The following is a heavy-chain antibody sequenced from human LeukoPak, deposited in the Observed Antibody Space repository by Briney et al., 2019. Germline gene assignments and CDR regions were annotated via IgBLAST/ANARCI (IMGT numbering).Heavy chain of an antibody. Sequence: SETLSLTCTVSGGSISSYYWSWIRQPAGKGLEWIGRIYTSGSTNYNPSLKSRVTMSVDTSKNQFSLKLSSVTAADTAVYYCARALIAAADKNWFDPWGQGTLVAVSS. J-gene: IGHJ5*02. CDR3: ARALIAAADKNWFDP. CDR2: IYTSGST. CDR1: GGSISSYY. D-gene: IGHD6-13*01. V-gene: IGHV4-4*07.